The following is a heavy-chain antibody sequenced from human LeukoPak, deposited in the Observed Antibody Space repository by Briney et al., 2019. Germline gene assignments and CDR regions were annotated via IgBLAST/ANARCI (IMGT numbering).Heavy chain of an antibody. Sequence: PSQTLSLTCTVSGGSISSGSYYWSWIRQPAGKGLEWIGRIYTSGSTNYNPSLKSRVTISVDTSKNQFSLKLSSVTAADTAVYYCAREGLSYYYYYMDVWGKGTTVTVSS. V-gene: IGHV4-61*02. J-gene: IGHJ6*03. CDR2: IYTSGST. CDR3: AREGLSYYYYYMDV. CDR1: GGSISSGSYY.